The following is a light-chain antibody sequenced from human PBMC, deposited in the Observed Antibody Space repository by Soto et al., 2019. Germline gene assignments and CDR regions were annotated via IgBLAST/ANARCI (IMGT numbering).Light chain of an antibody. CDR2: AAS. V-gene: IGKV1-12*01. CDR1: QGVSNW. Sequence: DIQMTQSPSSVSASVGDRVTITCRASQGVSNWLAWYQQKPDKAPKLLIYAASTLRSGVPSRFRGSGSGTDFPFTIRSLQPEDFATSYCQQANSFPYTFGQGNTLEIQ. CDR3: QQANSFPYT. J-gene: IGKJ2*01.